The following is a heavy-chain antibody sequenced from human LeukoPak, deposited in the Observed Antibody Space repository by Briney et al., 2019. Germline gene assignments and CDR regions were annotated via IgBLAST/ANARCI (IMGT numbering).Heavy chain of an antibody. CDR3: ARGFAGSYWGGYFDP. D-gene: IGHD1-26*01. V-gene: IGHV3-53*01. CDR1: GFTVSTNY. J-gene: IGHJ5*02. Sequence: GGSLRLSCAASGFTVSTNYLSWVRQAPGKGLEWVSIIYGDGRTYYADSVSGRFTISRDNSKNTLDLQMNSLRAEDTAVYYCARGFAGSYWGGYFDPWGQGTLVTVSS. CDR2: IYGDGRT.